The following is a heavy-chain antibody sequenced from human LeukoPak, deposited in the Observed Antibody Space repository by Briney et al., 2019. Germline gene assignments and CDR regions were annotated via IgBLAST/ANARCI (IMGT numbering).Heavy chain of an antibody. V-gene: IGHV1-24*01. CDR2: FDPEDGET. CDR3: ARLMVRGVIITPLDY. Sequence: ASVKVSCKVSRYTLTELSMHWVRQAPGKGLEWMGGFDPEDGETIYAQKFQGRVTMTEDTSTDTAYMDLSSLTSEDTAVYYCARLMVRGVIITPLDYWGQGTLVTVSS. CDR1: RYTLTELS. D-gene: IGHD3-10*01. J-gene: IGHJ4*02.